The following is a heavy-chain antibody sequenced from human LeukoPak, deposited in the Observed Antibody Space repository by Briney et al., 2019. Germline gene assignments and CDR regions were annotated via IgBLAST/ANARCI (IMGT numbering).Heavy chain of an antibody. J-gene: IGHJ4*02. CDR3: ARDSGGLFSDY. V-gene: IGHV4-61*01. CDR2: IYYSGST. CDR1: GDSISSSSYY. D-gene: IGHD3-16*01. Sequence: PSETLSLTCTVSGDSISSSSYYWGWIRQPPGKGLEWIGYIYYSGSTNYNPSLKSRVTISVDTSKNQFSLKLSSVTAADTAVYYCARDSGGLFSDYWGQGTLVTVSS.